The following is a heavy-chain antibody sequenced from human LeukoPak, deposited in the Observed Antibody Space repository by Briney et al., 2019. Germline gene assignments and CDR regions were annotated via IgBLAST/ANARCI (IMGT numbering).Heavy chain of an antibody. CDR3: AREDPNYYDSSGYPLQH. CDR2: ISAYNGNT. Sequence: ASVTVSCKASGYTFTSYCISWVRQAPGQGLEWMGWISAYNGNTNYAQKLQGRVTMTTDTSTSTAYMELRSLRSDDTAVYYCAREDPNYYDSSGYPLQHWGQGTLVTVSS. D-gene: IGHD3-22*01. J-gene: IGHJ1*01. CDR1: GYTFTSYC. V-gene: IGHV1-18*01.